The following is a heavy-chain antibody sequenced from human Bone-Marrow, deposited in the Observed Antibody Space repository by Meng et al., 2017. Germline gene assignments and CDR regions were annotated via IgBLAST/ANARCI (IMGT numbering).Heavy chain of an antibody. D-gene: IGHD3-10*01. CDR3: ARGITMVRGVIFIYYYYGMDV. V-gene: IGHV3-11*04. J-gene: IGHJ6*02. Sequence: GGSLRLSCAASGFTFSDYYMSWIRQAPGKGLEWVSYISSSGSTIYYADSVKGRFTISRDNAKNSLYLQMNSLRAEDTAVYYCARGITMVRGVIFIYYYYGMDVWGQGTTVTVSS. CDR2: ISSSGSTI. CDR1: GFTFSDYY.